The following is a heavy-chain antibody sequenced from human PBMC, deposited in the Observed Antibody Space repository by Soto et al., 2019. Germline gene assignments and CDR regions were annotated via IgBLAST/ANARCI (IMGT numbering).Heavy chain of an antibody. V-gene: IGHV6-1*01. CDR1: GDSVSSNSAA. CDR3: ARGYSSSPGYYYYGMGV. Sequence: PSQTLSLTCAISGDSVSSNSAAWNWIRQSPSRGLEWLGRTYYRSKWYNDYAVSVKSRITINPDTSKNQFSLQLNSVTPEDTAVYYCARGYSSSPGYYYYGMGVWGQGTTVTVSS. J-gene: IGHJ6*02. CDR2: TYYRSKWYN. D-gene: IGHD6-6*01.